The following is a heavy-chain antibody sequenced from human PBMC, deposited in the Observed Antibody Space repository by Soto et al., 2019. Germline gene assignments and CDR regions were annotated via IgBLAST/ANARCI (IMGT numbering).Heavy chain of an antibody. V-gene: IGHV1-69*13. D-gene: IGHD2-2*01. CDR1: GGTFSCYA. CDR3: ARDGCSSTSCYRVHYYYYGMDV. CDR2: IIPIFGTA. Sequence: SVKVSCKASGGTFSCYAISWVRQAPGQGLAWMGGIIPIFGTANYAQKFQGRVTITADESTSTAYMELSSLRSEDTAVYYCARDGCSSTSCYRVHYYYYGMDVWGQGTTVTVS. J-gene: IGHJ6*02.